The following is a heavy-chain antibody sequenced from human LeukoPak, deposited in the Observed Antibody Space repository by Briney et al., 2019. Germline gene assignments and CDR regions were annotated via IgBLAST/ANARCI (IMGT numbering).Heavy chain of an antibody. CDR1: GLTFSNYA. V-gene: IGHV3-23*01. CDR2: ITGMDGTT. CDR3: AQWGDYDILTGYYVSEY. D-gene: IGHD3-9*01. Sequence: GGSRRLSCVASGLTFSNYAMSWVRQAPGKGLGWVSAITGMDGTTYYADSVKGRFSPARDNPKNPLYLQMHSVKVEDTAVYYCAQWGDYDILTGYYVSEYWRQGTLATVSS. J-gene: IGHJ4*02.